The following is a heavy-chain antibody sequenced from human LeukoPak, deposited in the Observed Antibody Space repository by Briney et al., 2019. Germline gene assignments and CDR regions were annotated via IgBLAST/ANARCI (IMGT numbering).Heavy chain of an antibody. D-gene: IGHD3-22*01. J-gene: IGHJ5*02. CDR3: ARGDYNDGAGYLDH. V-gene: IGHV4-30-4*01. CDR1: GGSIFSGDYY. Sequence: SETLSLTCTVSGGSIFSGDYYWNWIRQPPGKGLEWIGYIYYNGITYYNPSLESRATISVDTSKNQFSLKLSSVTAANTAVYYCARGDYNDGAGYLDHWGQGTLVPVSS. CDR2: IYYNGIT.